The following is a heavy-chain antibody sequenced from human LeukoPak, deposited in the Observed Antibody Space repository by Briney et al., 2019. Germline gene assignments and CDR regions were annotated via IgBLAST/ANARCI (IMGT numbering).Heavy chain of an antibody. D-gene: IGHD3-9*01. CDR3: ARGVKRGTRGRYFDWLLSGDVYYFDY. J-gene: IGHJ4*02. Sequence: PGASVKVSRKASGYTFTSYDINWVRQATGQGLEWMGWMNPNSGNTGYAQKFQGRVTMTRNTSISTAYMELSSLRSEDTAVYYCARGVKRGTRGRYFDWLLSGDVYYFDYWGQGTLVTVSS. CDR2: MNPNSGNT. CDR1: GYTFTSYD. V-gene: IGHV1-8*01.